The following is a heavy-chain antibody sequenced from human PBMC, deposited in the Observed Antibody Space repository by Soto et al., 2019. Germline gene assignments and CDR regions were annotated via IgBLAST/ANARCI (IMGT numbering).Heavy chain of an antibody. CDR2: IWYDGGNK. CDR1: GFTFSSYA. CDR3: ARVAGGDRPSIPGTEDY. Sequence: QVQLVESGGGVVQPGRSLRLSCAASGFTFSSYAMHWVRQAPGKGLEWVAVIWYDGGNKYYADSVKGRFTISRDNSKSTLCLQMNSLRAEDTALYYCARVAGGDRPSIPGTEDYWGQGTLVTVSS. J-gene: IGHJ4*02. D-gene: IGHD1-20*01. V-gene: IGHV3-33*01.